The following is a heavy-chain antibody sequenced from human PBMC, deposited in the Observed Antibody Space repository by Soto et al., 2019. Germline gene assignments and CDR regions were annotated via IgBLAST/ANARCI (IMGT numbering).Heavy chain of an antibody. D-gene: IGHD3-9*01. J-gene: IGHJ4*02. CDR3: ARGAFLTGHLGRFDY. Sequence: ASVKVSCKASGYTFTGYYMHWVRQAPGQGLEWMGWINPNSGGTNYAQRFQGWVTMTRDTSISTAYMELSRLRSDDTAVYYCARGAFLTGHLGRFDYWGQGTLVIVSS. CDR2: INPNSGGT. V-gene: IGHV1-2*04. CDR1: GYTFTGYY.